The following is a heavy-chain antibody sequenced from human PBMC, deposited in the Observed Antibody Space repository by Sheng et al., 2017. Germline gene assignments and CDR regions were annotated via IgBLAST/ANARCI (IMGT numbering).Heavy chain of an antibody. CDR2: ISSSGSTI. D-gene: IGHD1-26*01. Sequence: EVQLVESGGGLVQPGGSLRLSCAASGFTFSSYEMNWVRQAPGKGLEWVSYISSSGSTIYYADSVKGRFTISRDNAKNSLYLQMNSLRAEDTAVYYCAREIVGATEYSLAPSHYYYYGMDVWGQGTTVTVSS. CDR3: AREIVGATEYSLAPSHYYYYGMDV. CDR1: GFTFSSYE. J-gene: IGHJ6*02. V-gene: IGHV3-48*03.